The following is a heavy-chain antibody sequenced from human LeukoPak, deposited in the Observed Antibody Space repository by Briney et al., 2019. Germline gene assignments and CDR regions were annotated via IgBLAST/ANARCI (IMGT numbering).Heavy chain of an antibody. CDR2: IGGSGTYI. CDR1: GFIFSGYN. Sequence: GGSLRLSCAASGFIFSGYNMNWVRQAPGKGLEWVSSIGGSGTYIYYADSVRGRFTISRDNAKNSLYLQMNSLRAEDTAVYYCARDPSYFLRYFDWLLYQPYFDYWGQGTLVTVSS. V-gene: IGHV3-21*01. J-gene: IGHJ4*02. D-gene: IGHD3-9*01. CDR3: ARDPSYFLRYFDWLLYQPYFDY.